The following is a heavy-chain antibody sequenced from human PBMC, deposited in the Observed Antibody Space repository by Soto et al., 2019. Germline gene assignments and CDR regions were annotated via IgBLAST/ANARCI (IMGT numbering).Heavy chain of an antibody. Sequence: PGGSLRLSCAASGFTFSDYYMSWIRQAPGKGLEWVSYISSSGSTIYYADSVKGRFTISRDNAKNSLYLQMNSLRAEDTAVYYCARDQMNPGVVVVAATLVSDYWGQGTLVTVSS. D-gene: IGHD2-15*01. V-gene: IGHV3-11*01. J-gene: IGHJ4*02. CDR3: ARDQMNPGVVVVAATLVSDY. CDR1: GFTFSDYY. CDR2: ISSSGSTI.